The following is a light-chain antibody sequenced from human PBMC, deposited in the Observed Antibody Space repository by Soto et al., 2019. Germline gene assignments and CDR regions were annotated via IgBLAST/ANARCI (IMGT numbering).Light chain of an antibody. Sequence: ESVLTQSPGTLSMSPGERATLSCRASQSVSSSYSAWYQQKPGQAPRLLIYGASRRATGIPDRFSGRGSGTDLTLTISRLEPEEFAVYYFQQYASSPFTFGPWTKVD. CDR2: GAS. CDR3: QQYASSPFT. CDR1: QSVSSSY. J-gene: IGKJ3*01. V-gene: IGKV3-20*01.